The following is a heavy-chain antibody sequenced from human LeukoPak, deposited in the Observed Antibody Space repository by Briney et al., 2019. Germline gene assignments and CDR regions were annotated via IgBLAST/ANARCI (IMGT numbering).Heavy chain of an antibody. CDR2: INPSGGST. CDR1: GYTFTSYY. J-gene: IGHJ5*02. Sequence: ASVKVSCKASGYTFTSYYMHWVRQAPGQGLEWMGVINPSGGSTSYAQKFQGRVTLTRDMSTGTDYLELSSLRSEDTAVYYCARDNSVRDTAWWFDPWGQGTLVTVSS. D-gene: IGHD2-21*02. V-gene: IGHV1-46*01. CDR3: ARDNSVRDTAWWFDP.